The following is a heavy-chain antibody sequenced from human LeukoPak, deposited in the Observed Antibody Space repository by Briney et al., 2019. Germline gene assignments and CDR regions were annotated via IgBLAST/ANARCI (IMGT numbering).Heavy chain of an antibody. J-gene: IGHJ4*02. D-gene: IGHD2-2*01. CDR2: IIPIFGTA. CDR1: GGTFSSYA. CDR3: ATQRWWARYCSSTSCPTYYFDY. V-gene: IGHV1-69*01. Sequence: SVKVSCKASGGTFSSYAISWVRQAPGQGLEWMGGIIPIFGTANYAQKFQGRVTITADESTSTAYMELSSLRSEGTAVYYCATQRWWARYCSSTSCPTYYFDYWGQGTLVTVSS.